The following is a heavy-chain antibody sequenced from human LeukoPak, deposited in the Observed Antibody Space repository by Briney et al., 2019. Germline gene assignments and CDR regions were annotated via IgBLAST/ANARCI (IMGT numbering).Heavy chain of an antibody. Sequence: GGSLRLSCAASGSTFSNSWMTWVRQAPGKGLGWVAHINEDGSYKYYVDSVTGRFSISRDNTKNSLYLKMSSLRAEDTAVYYCATWSNAWEFDYWGQGTLVSVSS. CDR3: ATWSNAWEFDY. CDR1: GSTFSNSW. J-gene: IGHJ4*02. D-gene: IGHD1-26*01. V-gene: IGHV3-7*05. CDR2: INEDGSYK.